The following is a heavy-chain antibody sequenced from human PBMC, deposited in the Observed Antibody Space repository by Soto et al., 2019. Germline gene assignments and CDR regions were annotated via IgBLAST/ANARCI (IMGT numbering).Heavy chain of an antibody. CDR3: PKHARRVIYIDY. J-gene: IGHJ4*02. CDR2: IYYSGST. CDR1: GGSISSSSYY. V-gene: IGHV4-39*01. Sequence: SETLSLTCTVSGGSISSSSYYWGWIRQPPGKGLEWIGSIYYSGSTYYNPSLKSRVTISVDTSKNQFSLKLSSVTAENTVVYYCPKHARRVIYIDYWGQGTLVTVSS. D-gene: IGHD3-10*01.